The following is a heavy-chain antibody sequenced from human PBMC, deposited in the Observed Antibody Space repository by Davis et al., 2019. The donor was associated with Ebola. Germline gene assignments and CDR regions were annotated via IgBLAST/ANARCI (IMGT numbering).Heavy chain of an antibody. CDR2: IRSKANSYAT. CDR3: TMNIPAAMGGMDV. V-gene: IGHV3-73*01. J-gene: IGHJ6*02. Sequence: GESRKISCAASGFTFSGSAMHWVRQASGKGLEWVGRIRSKANSYATAYAASVKGRFTISRDDSKNTAYLQMNSLKTENTAVYYCTMNIPAAMGGMDVWGQGTTVTVSS. D-gene: IGHD2-2*01. CDR1: GFTFSGSA.